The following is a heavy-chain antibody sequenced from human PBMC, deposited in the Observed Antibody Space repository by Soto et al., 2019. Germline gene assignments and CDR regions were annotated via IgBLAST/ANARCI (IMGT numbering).Heavy chain of an antibody. CDR3: ARAPMVLTRSYFDS. CDR2: ISYSGNT. D-gene: IGHD2-8*01. J-gene: IGHJ4*02. CDR1: GGSISNFY. Sequence: QVHLRESGPGLVKPSETLSLSCTVSGGSISNFYWSWIRQPPGKGLEWIGYISYSGNTNYNPSLKSRVSISVDTSKYQLSLILTSVTAADTAVYYCARAPMVLTRSYFDSWGQGTPVTVSS. V-gene: IGHV4-59*01.